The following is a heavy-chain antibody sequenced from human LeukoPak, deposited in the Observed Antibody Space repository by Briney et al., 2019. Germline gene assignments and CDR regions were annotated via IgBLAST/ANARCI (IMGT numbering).Heavy chain of an antibody. CDR1: GFTFSSYE. J-gene: IGHJ6*03. CDR2: ISSSGSTI. D-gene: IGHD3-9*01. CDR3: ARAGILTGYWVGYYYYYMDV. Sequence: GGSLRLSCAASGFTFSSYEMIWVRQAPGKGLEWVSYISSSGSTIYYADSVKGRFTISRDNAKNSLYLQMNSLRAEDTAVYYCARAGILTGYWVGYYYYYMDVWGKGTTVTISS. V-gene: IGHV3-48*03.